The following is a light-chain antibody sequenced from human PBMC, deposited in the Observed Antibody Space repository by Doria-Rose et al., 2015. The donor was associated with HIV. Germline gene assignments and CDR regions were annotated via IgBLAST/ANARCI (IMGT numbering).Light chain of an antibody. CDR3: HQYGTSWT. CDR2: DGS. Sequence: TQSPGTLSLPPGERATLSCRASQSFSSTYLAWYQQKPGQAPSLLIYDGSTRATGIPDRFSASGSGADFTLTINRLEPEDFAPYYCHQYGTSWTFGQGTKVKI. J-gene: IGKJ1*01. CDR1: QSFSSTY. V-gene: IGKV3-20*01.